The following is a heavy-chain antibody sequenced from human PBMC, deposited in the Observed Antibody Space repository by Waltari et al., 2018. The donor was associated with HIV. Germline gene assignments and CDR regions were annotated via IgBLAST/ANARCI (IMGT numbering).Heavy chain of an antibody. CDR1: NSSIPAKH. J-gene: IGHJ5*02. Sequence: EVLLAESGGGLIQPGGSLGLSCTASNSSIPAKHVTWFRQAPGGSLEWVAVIYPDDTTHYADSVSGRFTISRAKSRTKVFLLMNSLFVDDTATYFCATGVRYYGPWGQGTRVTVSS. CDR2: IYPDDTT. CDR3: ATGVRYYGP. D-gene: IGHD3-22*01. V-gene: IGHV3-53*01.